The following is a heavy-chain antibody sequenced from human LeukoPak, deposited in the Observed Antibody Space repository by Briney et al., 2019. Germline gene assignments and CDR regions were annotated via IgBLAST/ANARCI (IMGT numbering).Heavy chain of an antibody. J-gene: IGHJ4*02. CDR1: GGSISSSNW. D-gene: IGHD4-23*01. CDR2: IYHSGST. Sequence: SGTLSLTCAVSGGSISSSNWWSWVRQPPGKGLEWIGEIYHSGSTNYNPSLKSRVTISIDKSKNQFSLELTSVTAADTAVYYCARSRYGGNYFDYWGQGTLVTVSS. V-gene: IGHV4-4*02. CDR3: ARSRYGGNYFDY.